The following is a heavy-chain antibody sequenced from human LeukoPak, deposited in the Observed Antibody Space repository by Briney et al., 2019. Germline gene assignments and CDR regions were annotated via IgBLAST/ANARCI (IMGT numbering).Heavy chain of an antibody. CDR1: VGSLSSYY. CDR3: ARGFDGRH. Sequence: SETLSLTCTVSVGSLSSYYWSWIRQPPGKGLEWIGYIYYSGSTNYNPSLKSRVTISVDTSKNQFSLKLSSVTAADTAVYYCARGFDGRHWGQGTLVTVFS. D-gene: IGHD2-15*01. CDR2: IYYSGST. V-gene: IGHV4-59*01. J-gene: IGHJ4*02.